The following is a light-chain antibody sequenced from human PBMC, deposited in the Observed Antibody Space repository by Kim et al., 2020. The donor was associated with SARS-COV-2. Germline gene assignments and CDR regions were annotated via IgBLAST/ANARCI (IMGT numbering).Light chain of an antibody. CDR3: QTWGTAIDVD. V-gene: IGLV4-69*02. J-gene: IGLJ2*01. Sequence: QPVLTQSPSASASPGASVQVTCTLSSGHSSYAIAWLQQRPEKGPRFLMSLNSDGSHTKGDGIPDRFSGSSSGAERYLTITSLQADDEADYYCQTWGTAIDVDFGGGTQLTVL. CDR1: SGHSSYA. CDR2: LNSDGSH.